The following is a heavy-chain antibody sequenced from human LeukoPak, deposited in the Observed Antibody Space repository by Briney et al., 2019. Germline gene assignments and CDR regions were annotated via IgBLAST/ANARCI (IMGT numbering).Heavy chain of an antibody. D-gene: IGHD3-10*01. Sequence: PSETLSLACAVSGGSISSSNWWSWARQPPGKGLEWIGEIYHSGSTNYNPSLKSRVTISVDKSKNQFSLKLSSVTAADTAVYYCARAPIYGSGSYRTIFDYWGQGTLVTVSS. V-gene: IGHV4-4*02. CDR2: IYHSGST. CDR1: GGSISSSNW. CDR3: ARAPIYGSGSYRTIFDY. J-gene: IGHJ4*02.